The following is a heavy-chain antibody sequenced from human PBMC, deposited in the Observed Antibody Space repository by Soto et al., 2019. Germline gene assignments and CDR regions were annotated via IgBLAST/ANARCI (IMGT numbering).Heavy chain of an antibody. CDR1: GFTFSSYA. J-gene: IGHJ4*02. D-gene: IGHD2-15*01. Sequence: PGGSLRLSCAASGFTFSSYAMSWVRQAPGKGLEWVSAISGSGGSTYYADSVKGRFAISRDNSKNTPYLQMNSLRAEDTAVYYCAKGGLVVEDYFHYWGQGTLVTVSS. CDR2: ISGSGGST. CDR3: AKGGLVVEDYFHY. V-gene: IGHV3-23*01.